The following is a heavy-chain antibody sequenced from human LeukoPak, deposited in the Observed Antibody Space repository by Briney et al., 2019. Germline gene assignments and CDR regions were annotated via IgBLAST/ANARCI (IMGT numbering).Heavy chain of an antibody. D-gene: IGHD3-3*01. CDR2: ISCDGTSQ. V-gene: IGHV3-30*03. J-gene: IGHJ4*02. CDR1: GFIFNNYG. Sequence: GGSLRLSCAASGFIFNNYGMQWVRQTPGKGLEWVTVISCDGTSQYYADSVKGRFTISRDDSKKTVYLQMNSLRAEDTAVYYCASEIIFGSFDYWGQGTLVTVSS. CDR3: ASEIIFGSFDY.